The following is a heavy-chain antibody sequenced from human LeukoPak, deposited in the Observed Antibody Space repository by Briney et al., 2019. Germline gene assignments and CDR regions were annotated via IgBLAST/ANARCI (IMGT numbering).Heavy chain of an antibody. CDR3: ARDGGDAYNAFLY. J-gene: IGHJ4*02. CDR2: IYSGGST. D-gene: IGHD5-24*01. V-gene: IGHV3-66*01. CDR1: GFTVSSNY. Sequence: PGGSLRLSCTASGFTVSSNYMSWVRQTPGKGLEWGSVIYSGGSTYSADSVKGRFTISRDNSKNTLFLQMNSLRAEDTAVYYCARDGGDAYNAFLYWGQGTLVTVSS.